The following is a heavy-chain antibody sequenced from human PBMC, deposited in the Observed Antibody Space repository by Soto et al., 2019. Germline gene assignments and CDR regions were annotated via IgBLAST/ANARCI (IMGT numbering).Heavy chain of an antibody. CDR2: ISYDGSNK. CDR3: AKDQADCSGGSCYGVDY. J-gene: IGHJ4*02. D-gene: IGHD2-15*01. Sequence: QMQLVEWGGGVVQPGRSLRLSCAASGFSFNIYGMHWVRQAPGKGLEWVAFISYDGSNKYYADSVKGRFTMSRDNSKNTLYLQMDSLRPEDTAVYYCAKDQADCSGGSCYGVDYWGQGTLVTVSS. V-gene: IGHV3-30*18. CDR1: GFSFNIYG.